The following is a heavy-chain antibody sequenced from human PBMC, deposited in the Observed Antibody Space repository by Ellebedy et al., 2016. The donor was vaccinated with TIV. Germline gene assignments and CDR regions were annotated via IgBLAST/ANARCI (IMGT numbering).Heavy chain of an antibody. V-gene: IGHV4-34*01. D-gene: IGHD3-3*01. J-gene: IGHJ4*02. Sequence: SETLSLTXAVYSGSFSGHYWSWIRQPPGKGLEWIGEINDSGNTNYNPSLKSRVTISIDTSKNQFSLKLSSGTAADTGVYYCARGVDDFWSGYYSSSVVDYWGQGTLVTVSS. CDR2: INDSGNT. CDR3: ARGVDDFWSGYYSSSVVDY. CDR1: SGSFSGHY.